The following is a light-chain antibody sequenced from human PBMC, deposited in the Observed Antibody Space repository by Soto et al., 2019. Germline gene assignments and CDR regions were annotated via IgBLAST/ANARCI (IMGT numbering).Light chain of an antibody. CDR3: QQRSNWHTIT. CDR2: DAS. CDR1: QSVSSY. Sequence: EIVLTQSPATLSLSPGERATLSCRASQSVSSYLAWYQQKPGQAPRLLIYDASNRATGIPARFSGSGSGTDFTLTISSLETEDFAVYYCQQRSNWHTITFGHGTRLEIK. V-gene: IGKV3-11*01. J-gene: IGKJ5*01.